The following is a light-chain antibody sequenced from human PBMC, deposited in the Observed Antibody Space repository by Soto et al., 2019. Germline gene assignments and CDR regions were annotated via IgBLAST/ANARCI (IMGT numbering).Light chain of an antibody. CDR1: QSISSY. V-gene: IGKV1-5*01. J-gene: IGKJ1*01. Sequence: DIQMTQSPSSLSASVGDRVPTTCRASQSISSYLNWYQQKPGKAPKLLIYDASSLESGVPSRFSGRGSWTEFTLTISSLQPDDFATYYCQQYNSYSPKTFGQGTKVDI. CDR2: DAS. CDR3: QQYNSYSPKT.